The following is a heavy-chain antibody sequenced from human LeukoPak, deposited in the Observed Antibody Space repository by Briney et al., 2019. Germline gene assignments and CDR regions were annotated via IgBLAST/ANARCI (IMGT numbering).Heavy chain of an antibody. Sequence: SETLSLTCSVSGGSITGYSWSWIRQTPGKGLEWIGYIYYNGDTHYNPSLNSRLSMSVDTPNKQFSLNLRSVTAADTAVYYCAREVRGDYFDFWGQEPWSPSPQ. J-gene: IGHJ4*01. V-gene: IGHV4-59*01. CDR2: IYYNGDT. D-gene: IGHD3-16*01. CDR3: AREVRGDYFDF. CDR1: GGSITGYS.